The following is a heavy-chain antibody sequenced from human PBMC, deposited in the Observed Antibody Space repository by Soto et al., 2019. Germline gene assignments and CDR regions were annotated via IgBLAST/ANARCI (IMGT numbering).Heavy chain of an antibody. CDR1: GGSFSGYY. CDR2: INHSGST. V-gene: IGHV4-34*01. CDR3: ARARFGVRYWFDP. D-gene: IGHD3-3*01. Sequence: SETLSLTCAVYGGSFSGYYWSWIRQPPGKGLEWIGEINHSGSTNYNPSLKSRVTISVDTSKNQFSLKLSSVTAADTAGYYCARARFGVRYWFDPWGQGTLVTVSS. J-gene: IGHJ5*02.